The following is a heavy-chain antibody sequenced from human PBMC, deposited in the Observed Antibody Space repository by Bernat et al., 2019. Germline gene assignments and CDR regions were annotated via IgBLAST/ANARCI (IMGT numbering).Heavy chain of an antibody. CDR1: GFSFSNYN. D-gene: IGHD3-10*01. CDR2: ISSSSSTI. J-gene: IGHJ4*02. CDR3: ARDQAIGY. V-gene: IGHV3-48*02. Sequence: EVQLVESGGGLVQPGGSLRLSCAASGFSFSNYNMNWVRQAPGKGLEWVSYISSSSSTIYYADSVKGRFTISRDNAKNSLYLQRNSLRDEDTAVYDCARDQAIGYWGEGTQVTASS.